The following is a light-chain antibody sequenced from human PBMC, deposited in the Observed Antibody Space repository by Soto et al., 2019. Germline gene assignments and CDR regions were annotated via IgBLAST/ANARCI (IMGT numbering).Light chain of an antibody. CDR1: QTISSY. V-gene: IGKV3-15*01. CDR3: QQYNNWPRT. CDR2: GAS. J-gene: IGKJ1*01. Sequence: EIVMTQSPATLSVSPGERATLSCRASQTISSYLAWYQQKPGQSPRLLMFGASTRATGIPGRFSGSGSGTEFTLTISSLQSEDFAIYYCQQYNNWPRTFGQGTKVDI.